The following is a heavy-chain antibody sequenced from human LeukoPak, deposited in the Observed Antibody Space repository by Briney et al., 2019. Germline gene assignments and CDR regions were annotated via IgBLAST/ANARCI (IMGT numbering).Heavy chain of an antibody. Sequence: GASVKVSCKASGYTFPDYFMHWVRQAPGQGLEWMGRINPNSGGTNYAQKFQGRVTMTRDSSISTAYMELSRLRSDDTAVYYCAREDYDLWSHKWLDPWGQGTLVTVSS. CDR1: GYTFPDYF. V-gene: IGHV1-2*06. D-gene: IGHD3-3*01. CDR3: AREDYDLWSHKWLDP. CDR2: INPNSGGT. J-gene: IGHJ5*02.